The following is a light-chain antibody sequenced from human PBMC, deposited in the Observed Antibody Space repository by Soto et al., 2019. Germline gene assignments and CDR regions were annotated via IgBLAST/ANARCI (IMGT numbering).Light chain of an antibody. CDR1: RSNIGNNY. Sequence: QSVLTQPPSASGTPGQRVTISCSGSRSNIGNNYVHWYQQLPGTAPKLLIYRSNQRPSGVPDRFSGSKSGTSASLAISGLRSEDEADYHCSAWDDSLSGWVFGGGPKVTVL. CDR2: RSN. J-gene: IGLJ3*02. CDR3: SAWDDSLSGWV. V-gene: IGLV1-47*01.